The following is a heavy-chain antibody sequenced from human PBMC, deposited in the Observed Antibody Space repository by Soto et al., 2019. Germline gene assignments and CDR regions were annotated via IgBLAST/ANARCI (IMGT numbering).Heavy chain of an antibody. Sequence: GGSLRLSCAASGFTFSTYSMTWVRQAPGKRLEWVSSISSSSSYIYYADSVKGRFTISRDNAKNSLYLQMNSLRAEDTAVYYCARDPGYARGYYYYGMDVWGQGTTVTVSS. CDR3: ARDPGYARGYYYYGMDV. J-gene: IGHJ6*02. V-gene: IGHV3-21*01. D-gene: IGHD5-12*01. CDR1: GFTFSTYS. CDR2: ISSSSSYI.